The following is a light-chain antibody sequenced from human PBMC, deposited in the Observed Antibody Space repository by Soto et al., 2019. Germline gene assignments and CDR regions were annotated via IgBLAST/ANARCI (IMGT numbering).Light chain of an antibody. J-gene: IGKJ4*01. Sequence: ILLTQSPGTLSLSPGDRATLSFRASQSVSSSYLAWYQHKPGQAPRLLFYGASTRATGIPARFSGSGSGTEFTLTISSLQSEDFAVYYCQQYNKWPLTFGGGTKVDIK. CDR3: QQYNKWPLT. CDR2: GAS. CDR1: QSVSSSY. V-gene: IGKV3-15*01.